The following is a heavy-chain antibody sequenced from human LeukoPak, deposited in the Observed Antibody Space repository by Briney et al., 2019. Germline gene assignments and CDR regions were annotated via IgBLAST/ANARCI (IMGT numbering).Heavy chain of an antibody. J-gene: IGHJ4*02. V-gene: IGHV1-2*02. D-gene: IGHD3-10*01. CDR1: GYTFSGYY. Sequence: ASVKVSCKASGYTFSGYYMHWVRQAPGQGLEWMGWINPNTGGTNYAQKFQGRVTMTRDTSISTAYMEQSRLRSDDTAVYYCARDIGLVRGIIMAHWGQGTQVTVSS. CDR3: ARDIGLVRGIIMAH. CDR2: INPNTGGT.